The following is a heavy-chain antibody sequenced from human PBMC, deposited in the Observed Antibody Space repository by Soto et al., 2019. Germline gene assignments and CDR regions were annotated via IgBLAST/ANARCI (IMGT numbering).Heavy chain of an antibody. Sequence: GGSLRLSCAASGFTFSSYGMHWVRQAPGKGLEWVAVISYDGSNKYYADSVKGRFTISRDNSKNTLYLKMNSLRAEDTAVYYCAKDRRYCSSTSCYGPLAGWFDPWGQGTLVTVSS. CDR1: GFTFSSYG. D-gene: IGHD2-2*01. CDR3: AKDRRYCSSTSCYGPLAGWFDP. CDR2: ISYDGSNK. J-gene: IGHJ5*02. V-gene: IGHV3-30*18.